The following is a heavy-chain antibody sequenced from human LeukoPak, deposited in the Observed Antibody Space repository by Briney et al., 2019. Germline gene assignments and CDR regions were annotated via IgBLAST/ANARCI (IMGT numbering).Heavy chain of an antibody. Sequence: PGGSLRLSCAAAGFTFSTYGIHWVRQAPGMGLEWVAFIRYDGSNKYYADSVKGRFTISRDNFMNTVYLQMNSLRPEDTAVYYCAKEGYSSGWYEDYWGQGPLVTVSS. V-gene: IGHV3-30*02. J-gene: IGHJ4*02. D-gene: IGHD6-19*01. CDR2: IRYDGSNK. CDR1: GFTFSTYG. CDR3: AKEGYSSGWYEDY.